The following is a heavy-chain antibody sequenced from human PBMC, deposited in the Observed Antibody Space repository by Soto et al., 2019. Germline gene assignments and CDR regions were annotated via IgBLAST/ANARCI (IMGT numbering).Heavy chain of an antibody. CDR2: IYYSGST. V-gene: IGHV4-31*01. J-gene: IGHJ6*03. Sequence: QVQLQESGPGLVKPSQTLSLTCTVSGGSISSGGYYWSWIRQHPGKGLEWIGYIYYSGSTYYNPSLKSQVTISVDTSKNQFSLKLSSVTAADTAVYYCARAGGYCSSTSCYAGYHYYYYMDVWGKGTTVTVSS. CDR3: ARAGGYCSSTSCYAGYHYYYYMDV. CDR1: GGSISSGGYY. D-gene: IGHD2-2*01.